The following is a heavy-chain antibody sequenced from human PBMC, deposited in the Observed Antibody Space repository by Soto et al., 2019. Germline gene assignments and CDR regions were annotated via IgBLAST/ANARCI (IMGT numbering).Heavy chain of an antibody. V-gene: IGHV4-4*02. CDR2: IYHSGST. D-gene: IGHD6-13*01. CDR3: ARGRQGAAAGSRYYYYYGMDV. J-gene: IGHJ6*02. Sequence: NPSETLSLTCSVSGASIKSGNNFWSWIRQRPGKGLEWIGEIYHSGSTNYNPSLKSRVTISVDKSKNQFSLKLSSVTAADTAVYYCARGRQGAAAGSRYYYYYGMDVWGQGTTVTVSS. CDR1: GASIKSGNNF.